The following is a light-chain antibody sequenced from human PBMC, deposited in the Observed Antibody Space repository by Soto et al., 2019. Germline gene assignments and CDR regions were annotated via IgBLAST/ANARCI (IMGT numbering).Light chain of an antibody. CDR1: QTISNW. V-gene: IGKV1-5*03. Sequence: DIQMTQSPSTLSASVGDRVTITCRASQTISNWLAWYQQKPGNAPKLLIYKASSLGSGVPSRFSGSGSGTEFTLTIRSLQPDDFATYYSQQYNSYSPGYTFGQGTKLEIK. CDR3: QQYNSYSPGYT. J-gene: IGKJ2*01. CDR2: KAS.